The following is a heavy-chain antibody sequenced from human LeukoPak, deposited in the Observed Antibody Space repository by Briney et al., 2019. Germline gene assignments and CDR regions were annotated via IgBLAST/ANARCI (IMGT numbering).Heavy chain of an antibody. CDR2: INPSGGST. V-gene: IGHV1-46*01. CDR3: ARGREWLLLS. Sequence: ASVKVSCKASGYTFTSYGISWVRQAPGQGLEWMGIINPSGGSTSYAQKFQGRVTMTRDTSTSTVYMELSSLRSEDTAVYYCARGREWLLLSWGQGTLVTVSS. J-gene: IGHJ4*02. CDR1: GYTFTSYG. D-gene: IGHD3-22*01.